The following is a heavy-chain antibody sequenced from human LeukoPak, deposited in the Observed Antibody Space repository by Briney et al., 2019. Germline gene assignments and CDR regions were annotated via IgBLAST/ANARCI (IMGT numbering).Heavy chain of an antibody. J-gene: IGHJ6*03. D-gene: IGHD3/OR15-3a*01. V-gene: IGHV1-8*02. Sequence: ASVKVSCKASGYRFMNYGISWVRQATGQGLEWMGWMNPNSGNTGYAQKFQGRVTMTRNTSISTAYMELSSLRSEDTAVYYCARGDDLTRQGHYYYYYMDVWGKGTTVTISS. CDR1: GYRFMNYG. CDR3: ARGDDLTRQGHYYYYYMDV. CDR2: MNPNSGNT.